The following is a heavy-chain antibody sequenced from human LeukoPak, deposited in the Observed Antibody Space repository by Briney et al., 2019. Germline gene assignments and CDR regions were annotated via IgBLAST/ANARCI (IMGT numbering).Heavy chain of an antibody. CDR1: GFTFSDYY. CDR3: ARDRRYGDYVGNYMDV. CDR2: TSSSGSTI. D-gene: IGHD4-17*01. Sequence: GGSLRLSCAASGFTFSDYYISWIRQAPGKGLEWVSYTSSSGSTIYYADSVKGRFTISRDNAKNSLYLQMNSLRAEDTAVYYCARDRRYGDYVGNYMDVWGKGTTVTVSS. V-gene: IGHV3-11*04. J-gene: IGHJ6*03.